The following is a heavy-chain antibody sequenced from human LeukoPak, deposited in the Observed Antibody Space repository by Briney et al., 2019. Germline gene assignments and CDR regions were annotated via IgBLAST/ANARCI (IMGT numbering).Heavy chain of an antibody. D-gene: IGHD3-3*01. Sequence: GGSLRLSCAASGFTFSNYSMIWVRQAPGKGLEWVSSISSSSSYIYYADSVKGRFTISRDNAKNSLYLQMNSLRAEDTAVYYCARGWVFGVVSHFYYWGQGTLVTVSS. J-gene: IGHJ4*02. V-gene: IGHV3-21*01. CDR2: ISSSSSYI. CDR1: GFTFSNYS. CDR3: ARGWVFGVVSHFYY.